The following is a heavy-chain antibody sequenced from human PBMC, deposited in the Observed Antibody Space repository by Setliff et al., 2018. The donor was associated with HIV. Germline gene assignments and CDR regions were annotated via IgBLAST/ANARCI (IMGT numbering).Heavy chain of an antibody. J-gene: IGHJ6*04. D-gene: IGHD3-10*01. CDR1: GHTFTNVD. Sequence: ASVKVSCKASGHTFTNVDIHWLRRATGQGLAWMGWMNPNTGVSGYALKFPARVTMTRDTPISTAYMELSSLTSEDTAVYYCARGKGVGGVVITGGLDVWGKGTTVTVSS. V-gene: IGHV1-8*01. CDR2: MNPNTGVS. CDR3: ARGKGVGGVVITGGLDV.